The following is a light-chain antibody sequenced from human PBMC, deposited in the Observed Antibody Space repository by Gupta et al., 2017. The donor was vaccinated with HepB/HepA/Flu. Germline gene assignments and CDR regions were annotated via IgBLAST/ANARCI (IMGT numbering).Light chain of an antibody. Sequence: QSVLTQPPSVSAAPGQKVTISCSGSSSNIGNNYVSWYQQLPGTAPKLLIYDSNKRPSGIPDRFSGSKSGTSDTLGITGPQTGDEADYYCGTWDSSLSGGWVFGGGTKLTVL. J-gene: IGLJ3*02. CDR2: DSN. V-gene: IGLV1-51*01. CDR1: SSNIGNNY. CDR3: GTWDSSLSGGWV.